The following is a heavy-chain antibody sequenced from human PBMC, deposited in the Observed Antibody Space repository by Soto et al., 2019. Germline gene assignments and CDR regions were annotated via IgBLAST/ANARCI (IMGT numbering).Heavy chain of an antibody. CDR1: GYTFTSYG. V-gene: IGHV1-18*01. Sequence: EASVKVSCKASGYTFTSYGISWVRQAPGQGLEWMGWISAYNGNTNYAQKLQGRVTMTTDTSTSTAYMELRSLRSDDTAVYYCARADNRRETVPYYYYYMDVWGKGTTVTVSS. CDR2: ISAYNGNT. CDR3: ARADNRRETVPYYYYYMDV. J-gene: IGHJ6*03. D-gene: IGHD2-15*01.